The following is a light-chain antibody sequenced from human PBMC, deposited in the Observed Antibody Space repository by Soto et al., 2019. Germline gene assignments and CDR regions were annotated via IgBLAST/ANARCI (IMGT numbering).Light chain of an antibody. CDR2: DAS. V-gene: IGKV1-5*01. CDR3: QQYNIYSWT. CDR1: QSISSW. J-gene: IGKJ1*01. Sequence: DIQMTQSPSTLSGSVGDRVTITCRASQSISSWLAWYQQRPGKAPKLLIYDASSLQNWVPSRFSGSGSGTEFTLTISSLQPDDIATYYCQQYNIYSWTFGQGTKVDIK.